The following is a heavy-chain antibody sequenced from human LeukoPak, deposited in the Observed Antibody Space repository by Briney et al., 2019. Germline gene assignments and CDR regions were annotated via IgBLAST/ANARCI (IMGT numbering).Heavy chain of an antibody. CDR2: ISSSGSTI. V-gene: IGHV3-48*03. CDR3: ARDRGSYYYYMDV. Sequence: PGGSLRLSCAASGFTFGSYEMNWVRQAPGKGLEWVSYISSSGSTIYYADSVKGRFTISRDNAKNSLYLQMNSLRAEDTAVYYCARDRGSYYYYMDVWGKGTTVTVSS. CDR1: GFTFGSYE. J-gene: IGHJ6*03. D-gene: IGHD1-26*01.